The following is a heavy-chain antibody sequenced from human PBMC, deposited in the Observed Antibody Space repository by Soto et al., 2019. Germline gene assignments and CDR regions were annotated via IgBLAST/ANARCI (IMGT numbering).Heavy chain of an antibody. J-gene: IGHJ4*02. CDR3: AKALVGEVGATNY. CDR2: ITRTDST. D-gene: IGHD1-26*01. CDR1: GFTFSNYA. Sequence: GGSLRLSCTASGFTFSNYAMSWVRQAPGKGLEWVSAITRTDSTYYADSVKGRFTISRDNSRNTLYLQMNSLGAEDAALYYCAKALVGEVGATNYWGQGTLVTVSS. V-gene: IGHV3-23*01.